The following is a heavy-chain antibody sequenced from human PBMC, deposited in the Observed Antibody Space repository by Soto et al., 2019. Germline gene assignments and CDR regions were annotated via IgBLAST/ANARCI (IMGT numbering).Heavy chain of an antibody. V-gene: IGHV3-33*01. Sequence: GGSLRLSCAASGFTFSSYGMHWARQAPGKGLEWVAVIWYDGSNKVYADSVKGRFTISRDNSKNTLYLQMNSLRAEDTAVYYCARDLSGDYGALDTWGQGTMVTV. J-gene: IGHJ3*02. CDR3: ARDLSGDYGALDT. D-gene: IGHD4-17*01. CDR1: GFTFSSYG. CDR2: IWYDGSNK.